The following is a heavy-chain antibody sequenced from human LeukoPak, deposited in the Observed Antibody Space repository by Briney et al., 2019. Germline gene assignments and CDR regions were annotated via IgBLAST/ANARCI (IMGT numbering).Heavy chain of an antibody. CDR3: AKDISGYYSFDY. D-gene: IGHD3-22*01. CDR2: IWYDGSNK. Sequence: GGSLRLSCGASGFTFSSYAMHWVRQAPGKGQEWVAVIWYDGSNKYYADSVKGRFTISRDNSKNTLYLQMNSLRAEDTALYYCAKDISGYYSFDYWGQGNLVTVSS. CDR1: GFTFSSYA. J-gene: IGHJ4*02. V-gene: IGHV3-30*02.